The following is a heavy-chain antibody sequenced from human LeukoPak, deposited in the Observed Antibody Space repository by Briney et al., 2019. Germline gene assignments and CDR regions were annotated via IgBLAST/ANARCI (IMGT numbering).Heavy chain of an antibody. Sequence: PSQTLSLTCTVSGGSISSGDYYWSWIRQPPGKGLEWIGYIYYSGSTYYNPSLKSRVTISVDTSKNQFSLKLSSVTAADTAVYYCARHVGYYGSGSYLDAFDIWGQGTMVTVSS. CDR3: ARHVGYYGSGSYLDAFDI. V-gene: IGHV4-30-4*08. CDR2: IYYSGST. CDR1: GGSISSGDYY. J-gene: IGHJ3*02. D-gene: IGHD3-10*01.